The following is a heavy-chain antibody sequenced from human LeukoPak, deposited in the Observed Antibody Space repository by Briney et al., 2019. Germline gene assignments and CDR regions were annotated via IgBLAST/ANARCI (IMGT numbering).Heavy chain of an antibody. CDR2: IYYSGST. CDR3: ARLGVVVTAPADY. V-gene: IGHV4-39*01. J-gene: IGHJ4*02. D-gene: IGHD2-21*02. Sequence: PSETLSLTCTVSGGSISSSSYYWGWIRQPQGKGLEWIVSIYYSGSTYYNPSLKSLVTISVATSNNQFSLKLSSVTAADTAVYYCARLGVVVTAPADYWGQGTLVTVSS. CDR1: GGSISSSSYY.